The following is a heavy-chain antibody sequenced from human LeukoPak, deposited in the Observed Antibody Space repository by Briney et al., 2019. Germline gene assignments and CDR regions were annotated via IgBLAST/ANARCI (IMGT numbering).Heavy chain of an antibody. CDR2: INHSGST. CDR1: GGSFSGYY. J-gene: IGHJ4*02. CDR3: AIACWGVVTT. V-gene: IGHV4-34*01. Sequence: PSETLSLTCAVYGGSFSGYYWSWIRQPPGKGLEWIGEINHSGSTNYNPSLKSRVTISVDTSKNQFSLKLSSVTAADTAVYYCAIACWGVVTTWGQGTLVTVSS. D-gene: IGHD3-3*01.